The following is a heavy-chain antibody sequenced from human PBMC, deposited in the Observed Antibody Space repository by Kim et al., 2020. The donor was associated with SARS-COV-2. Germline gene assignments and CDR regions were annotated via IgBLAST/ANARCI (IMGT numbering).Heavy chain of an antibody. V-gene: IGHV4-31*02. CDR3: ARARGGTMIVVVIGAFDI. D-gene: IGHD3-22*01. J-gene: IGHJ3*02. Sequence: KSRVTISVDTSKNQFSLKLSSVTGADTAVYYCARARGGTMIVVVIGAFDIWGQGTMVTVSS.